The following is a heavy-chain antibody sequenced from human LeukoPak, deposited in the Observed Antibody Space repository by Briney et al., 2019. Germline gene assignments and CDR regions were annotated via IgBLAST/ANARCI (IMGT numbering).Heavy chain of an antibody. V-gene: IGHV3-33*01. CDR1: GFTFSSYG. J-gene: IGHJ5*02. CDR3: ARGARSVPNFSWFDP. Sequence: GGSLRLSWAASGFTFSSYGMHWVRQAPGKGMELVAVIWYDGTNKYYVDSVKGRFTISRDNSKNTLYLQMNSLRAEDTAVYYCARGARSVPNFSWFDPWGQGTLVTVSS. D-gene: IGHD1-1*01. CDR2: IWYDGTNK.